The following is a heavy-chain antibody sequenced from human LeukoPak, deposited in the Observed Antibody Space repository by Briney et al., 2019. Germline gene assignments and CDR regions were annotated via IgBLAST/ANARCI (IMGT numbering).Heavy chain of an antibody. D-gene: IGHD6-6*01. J-gene: IGHJ4*02. CDR1: GFTVSINS. Sequence: GGSLRLSCTVSGFTVSINSMSWVRQAPGKGLEWVSAISGSGGSTYYADSVKGRFTISRDNSKNTLYLQMNSLRAEDTAVYYCAKDQLPSIAAQGGFDYWGQGTLVTVSS. V-gene: IGHV3-23*01. CDR2: ISGSGGST. CDR3: AKDQLPSIAAQGGFDY.